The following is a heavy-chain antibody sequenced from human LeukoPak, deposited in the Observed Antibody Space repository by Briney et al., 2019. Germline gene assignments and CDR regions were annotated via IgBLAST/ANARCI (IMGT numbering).Heavy chain of an antibody. D-gene: IGHD5-18*01. Sequence: SETLSLTCAVYGGSFSGYYWSWIRQHPGKGLEWIGYIYYSGSTYYNPSLKSRVTISVDTSKNQFSLKLSSVTAADTAVYYCATRYSSGAFDIWGQGTMVTVSS. J-gene: IGHJ3*02. CDR3: ATRYSSGAFDI. CDR2: IYYSGST. CDR1: GGSFSGYY. V-gene: IGHV4-31*11.